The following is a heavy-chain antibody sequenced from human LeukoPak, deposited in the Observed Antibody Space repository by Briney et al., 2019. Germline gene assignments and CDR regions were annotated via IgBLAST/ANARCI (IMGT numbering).Heavy chain of an antibody. V-gene: IGHV3-48*01. D-gene: IGHD3-22*01. CDR1: GFSFSPYS. CDR3: ARVLSSYYYESSCYYHYDAFDI. CDR2: IDSSSGTI. Sequence: GGSLRLSCAASGFSFSPYSMNWLRQAPGKGLEWISYIDSSSGTIYYADSVRGRFTISGDNAKNSLYLQMNSLRAEDTAVYYCARVLSSYYYESSCYYHYDAFDIWGQGTMVTVSS. J-gene: IGHJ3*02.